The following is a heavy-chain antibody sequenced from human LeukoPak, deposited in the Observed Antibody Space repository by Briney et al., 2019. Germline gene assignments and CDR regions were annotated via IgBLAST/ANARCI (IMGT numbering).Heavy chain of an antibody. Sequence: GGSLRLSCEASGITFSSYVTHWVRQAPGKGLEWVAVTSSDGRSKHYADSVKGRFTISTDSSKSTLYLQMNSLTPEDTAVYYCARDLVSYSSSPLHWGQGTLVTVSS. CDR2: TSSDGRSK. D-gene: IGHD6-6*01. V-gene: IGHV3-30*04. CDR1: GITFSSYV. CDR3: ARDLVSYSSSPLH. J-gene: IGHJ4*02.